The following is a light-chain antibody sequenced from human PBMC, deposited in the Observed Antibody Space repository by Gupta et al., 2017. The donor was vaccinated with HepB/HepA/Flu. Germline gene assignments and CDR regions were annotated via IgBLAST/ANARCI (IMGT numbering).Light chain of an antibody. CDR1: QDISKY. CDR3: QYDYSAPRN. CDR2: PAS. Sequence: DIQMTQSPSSLSASVGDRVTITCRASQDISKYLVWYQQKPGRVPKVLIYPASTLRSGVPSRFSGSGSGTDFTLTISSLQPEDVATYYCQYDYSAPRNFGQGTKLEIK. J-gene: IGKJ2*02. V-gene: IGKV1-27*01.